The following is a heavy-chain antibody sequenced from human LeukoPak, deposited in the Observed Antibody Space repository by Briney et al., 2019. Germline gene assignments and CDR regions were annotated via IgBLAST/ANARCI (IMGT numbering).Heavy chain of an antibody. D-gene: IGHD3-22*01. V-gene: IGHV3-64*02. Sequence: GSLRLSCAASGFTFSDYAMHWVRQAPGKGLEYVSVISSNGGSTYYADSVKGRFTISRDNSKNTLYLQMGSLRAEDMAVYCCARAEVVSYYYDSSGYYHHWGQGTLVTVSS. CDR3: ARAEVVSYYYDSSGYYHH. CDR1: GFTFSDYA. J-gene: IGHJ5*02. CDR2: ISSNGGST.